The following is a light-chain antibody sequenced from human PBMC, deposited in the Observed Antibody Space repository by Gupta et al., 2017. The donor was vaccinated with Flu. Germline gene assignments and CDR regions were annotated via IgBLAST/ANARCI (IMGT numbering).Light chain of an antibody. CDR3: QQLNY. V-gene: IGKV1-9*01. Sequence: DILLTQSPSFLSASVGDRVTITCRDSQAVSSYLAGYQQKPGQAPKLLIYGTAILQNGVPSRFNGSASETEFTRSCSSMQADDCESYYGQQLNYFGGGTKLEIK. CDR2: GTA. CDR1: QAVSSY. J-gene: IGKJ4*01.